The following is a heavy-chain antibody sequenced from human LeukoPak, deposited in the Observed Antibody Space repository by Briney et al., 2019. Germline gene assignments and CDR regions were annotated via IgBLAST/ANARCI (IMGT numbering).Heavy chain of an antibody. J-gene: IGHJ4*02. CDR2: IYYSGST. Sequence: SETLSLTSTVSGGSISSYYWSWIRQPPGKGLEWIGYIYYSGSTNYNPSLKSRVTISVDTPKNQFSLKLSSVTAADTAVYYCARDLGDYGFDYWGQGTLVTVSS. CDR1: GGSISSYY. V-gene: IGHV4-59*01. CDR3: ARDLGDYGFDY. D-gene: IGHD4-17*01.